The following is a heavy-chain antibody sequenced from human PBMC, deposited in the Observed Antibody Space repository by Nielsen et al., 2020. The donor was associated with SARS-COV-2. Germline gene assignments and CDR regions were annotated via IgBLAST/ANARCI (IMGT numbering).Heavy chain of an antibody. J-gene: IGHJ6*02. CDR1: GFNFITQW. CDR3: ARGGFRYGLDV. CDR2: MNPGGSGT. D-gene: IGHD1-14*01. Sequence: GGSLRLSCAASGFNFITQWMDWVRHAPGTVLVCLPQMNPGGSGTGYPDSVKGRFTISRDNAKNTLYLQMNGLRVDDTAVYYCARGGFRYGLDVWGQGTTVTVSS. V-gene: IGHV3-74*01.